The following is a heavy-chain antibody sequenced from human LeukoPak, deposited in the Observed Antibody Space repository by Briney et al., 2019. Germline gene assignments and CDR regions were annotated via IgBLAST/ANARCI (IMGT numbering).Heavy chain of an antibody. CDR2: IYSGGST. J-gene: IGHJ6*03. Sequence: GGSLRLSCAASGFTVSSNYMSWVRQAPGKGLEWVSVIYSGGSTYYADSVKGRFTISRDNSKNTLYLQMNSLRAEDTAVYYCARGGVKSYYYYYMDVWGKGTTVTVSS. CDR3: ARGGVKSYYYYYMDV. V-gene: IGHV3-53*01. CDR1: GFTVSSNY. D-gene: IGHD3-10*01.